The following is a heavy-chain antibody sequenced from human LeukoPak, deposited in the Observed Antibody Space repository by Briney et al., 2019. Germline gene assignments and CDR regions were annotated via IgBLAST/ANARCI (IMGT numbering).Heavy chain of an antibody. V-gene: IGHV4-59*08. CDR1: GVSISSYY. D-gene: IGHD3-22*01. CDR2: IYYSGST. CDR3: ARHGTFFYDSSGYLPFDY. J-gene: IGHJ4*02. Sequence: SETLSLTCAVSGVSISSYYWSWIRQPPGKGLEWIGYIYYSGSTNHNPSLKSRLTISVEKSKNQSSLKLSSVTAADTAVYYCARHGTFFYDSSGYLPFDYWGQGTLVTVSS.